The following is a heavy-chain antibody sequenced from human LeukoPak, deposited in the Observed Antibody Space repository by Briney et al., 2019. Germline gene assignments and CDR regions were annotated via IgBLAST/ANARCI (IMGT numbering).Heavy chain of an antibody. J-gene: IGHJ6*04. CDR3: AELGITMIGGV. V-gene: IGHV3-23*01. Sequence: GSLRLSCTASGFTFSSYGMSWVRQAPGKGLEWVSSISDSGAGTYYADSVKGRFTISRDNAKNSLYLQMNSLRAEDTAVYYCAELGITMIGGVWGKETTVTISS. CDR1: GFTFSSYG. CDR2: ISDSGAGT. D-gene: IGHD3-10*02.